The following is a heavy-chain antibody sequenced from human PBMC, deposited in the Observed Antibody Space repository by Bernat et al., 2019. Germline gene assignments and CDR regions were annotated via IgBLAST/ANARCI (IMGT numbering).Heavy chain of an antibody. D-gene: IGHD6-13*01. Sequence: EVQLVESGGGLVQPGRSLRLSCAASGFTFDDYAMHWVRHAPGKGLEWVSGISWNSGSIGYADSVKGRFTISRDNAKNSLYLQMNSLRAEDTDLYCCAKDSSSSWYRDFDDWGQGTLVTVSS. CDR3: AKDSSSSWYRDFDD. J-gene: IGHJ4*02. CDR2: ISWNSGSI. CDR1: GFTFDDYA. V-gene: IGHV3-9*01.